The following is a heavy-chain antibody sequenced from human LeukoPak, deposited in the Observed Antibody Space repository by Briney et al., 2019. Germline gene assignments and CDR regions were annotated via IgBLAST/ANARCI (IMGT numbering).Heavy chain of an antibody. D-gene: IGHD6-13*01. Sequence: PGGSLRLSCAASGFTFSIYGMHWVRQAPGKGLEWVAVISYDGSNKYYADSVKGRFTISRDNSKNTLYLQMNSLRAEDTAVYYCAKDGVYPYYFDYWGQGTLVTVSS. CDR2: ISYDGSNK. CDR1: GFTFSIYG. CDR3: AKDGVYPYYFDY. J-gene: IGHJ4*02. V-gene: IGHV3-30*18.